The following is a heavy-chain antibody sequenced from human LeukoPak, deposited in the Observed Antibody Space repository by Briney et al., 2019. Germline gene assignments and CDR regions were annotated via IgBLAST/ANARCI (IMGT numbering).Heavy chain of an antibody. V-gene: IGHV3-23*01. CDR3: ARWSGVADPFDY. Sequence: GGSLRLSCAASGFTFPNYAMNWVRQAPGKGLEWVSAISGSGDSTYYVDSVKGRFTISRDNSENTLYLQMNSLRVEDTAVYYCARWSGVADPFDYWGQGTLVTVSS. J-gene: IGHJ4*02. D-gene: IGHD6-19*01. CDR1: GFTFPNYA. CDR2: ISGSGDST.